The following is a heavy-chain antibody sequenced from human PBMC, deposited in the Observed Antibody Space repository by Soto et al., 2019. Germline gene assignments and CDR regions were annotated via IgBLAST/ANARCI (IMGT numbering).Heavy chain of an antibody. CDR2: ISSSSSYI. CDR3: ARESIAARRLIGY. J-gene: IGHJ4*02. Sequence: GGSLRLSCAASGFTFSSYSMDWVRQAPGKGLEWVSSISSSSSYIYYADSVKGRFTISRDNAKNSLCLQMNSLRAEDTAVYYCARESIAARRLIGYWGQGTLVTVSS. V-gene: IGHV3-21*01. CDR1: GFTFSSYS. D-gene: IGHD6-6*01.